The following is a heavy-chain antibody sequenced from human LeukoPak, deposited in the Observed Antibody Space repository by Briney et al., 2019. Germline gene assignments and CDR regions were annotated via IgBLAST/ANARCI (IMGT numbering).Heavy chain of an antibody. Sequence: SPSQTLSLTCTVSGGSISSGSYYWSWIRQPAGKGLEWIGRIYTSGSTNYNPSLKSRVTISVDTSKNQFSLKLSSVTAADTAVYYCAREGSTPTKYYYYYYYMDVWGKGTTVTISS. J-gene: IGHJ6*03. CDR1: GGSISSGSYY. CDR2: IYTSGST. V-gene: IGHV4-61*02. CDR3: AREGSTPTKYYYYYYYMDV.